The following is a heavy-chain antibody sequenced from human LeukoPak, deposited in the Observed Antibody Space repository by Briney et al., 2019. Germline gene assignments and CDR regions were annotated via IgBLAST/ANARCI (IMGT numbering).Heavy chain of an antibody. CDR1: GGSFSGYY. CDR2: INHSGST. D-gene: IGHD2-2*01. CDR3: ASSPYCSSTSCYYYGMDV. J-gene: IGHJ6*02. Sequence: PSETLSLTCAVYGGSFSGYYWSWIRQPPGKGLEWIGEINHSGSTNYNPSLKSRVTISVDTSKNQFSLKLSSVTAADTAVYYCASSPYCSSTSCYYYGMDVWGQGTTVTVSS. V-gene: IGHV4-34*01.